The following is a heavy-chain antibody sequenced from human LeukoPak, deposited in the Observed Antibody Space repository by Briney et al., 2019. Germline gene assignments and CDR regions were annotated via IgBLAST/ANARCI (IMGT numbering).Heavy chain of an antibody. CDR3: AKASSSTSYYYYYGMDV. CDR1: GFTFSSYS. Sequence: GGSLRLSCAASGFTFSSYSMNWVRQAPGKGLEWVSSISSNSNYIYYADSVKGRFTISRDNAESSLYLQMNSLRAEDTAVYYCAKASSSTSYYYYYGMDVWGQGTTVTVSS. V-gene: IGHV3-21*01. D-gene: IGHD2-2*01. J-gene: IGHJ6*02. CDR2: ISSNSNYI.